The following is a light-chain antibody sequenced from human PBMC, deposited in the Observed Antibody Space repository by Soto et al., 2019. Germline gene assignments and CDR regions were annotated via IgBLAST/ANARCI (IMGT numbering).Light chain of an antibody. CDR2: WTS. V-gene: IGKV4-1*01. Sequence: DIVMTQSPDSLAVSLGERATINCKSSQSVLYSSDNKSYLAWYQQKPGQPPKLLIYWTSTRESGVPDRFSGSGSGTDYTLTISSLQAEEVAVYYCQQYYSAPLTFGGGTKVEIK. CDR3: QQYYSAPLT. J-gene: IGKJ4*01. CDR1: QSVLYSSDNKSY.